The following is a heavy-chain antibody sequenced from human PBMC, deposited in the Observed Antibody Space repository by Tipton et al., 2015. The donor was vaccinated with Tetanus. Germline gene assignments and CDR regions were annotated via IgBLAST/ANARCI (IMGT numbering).Heavy chain of an antibody. V-gene: IGHV5-51*01. D-gene: IGHD3-22*01. CDR1: GYSFTSYW. J-gene: IGHJ3*02. Sequence: VQLVQSGAEVKKPGESLKISCKGSGYSFTSYWIGWVRQMPGKGLEWMGIIYPGDSDTRYSPSFQGQVTISADKSISPAYLQWSSLKASDTAMYYCARGDYYDSSGYSMGAFDIWGQGTMVTVSS. CDR3: ARGDYYDSSGYSMGAFDI. CDR2: IYPGDSDT.